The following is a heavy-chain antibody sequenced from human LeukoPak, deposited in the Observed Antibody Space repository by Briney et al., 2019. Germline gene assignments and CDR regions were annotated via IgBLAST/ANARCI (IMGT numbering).Heavy chain of an antibody. D-gene: IGHD3-22*01. V-gene: IGHV4-38-2*02. Sequence: SEALSLTCTVSGYSISSGSYWGWIRQPPGKGLEWIGSIYYSGSTYYNPSLKSRVTISVDTSKNQFSLKLSSVTAADTAVYYCARDPGITMIVVVITSAFDIWGQGTMVTVSS. J-gene: IGHJ3*02. CDR2: IYYSGST. CDR1: GYSISSGSY. CDR3: ARDPGITMIVVVITSAFDI.